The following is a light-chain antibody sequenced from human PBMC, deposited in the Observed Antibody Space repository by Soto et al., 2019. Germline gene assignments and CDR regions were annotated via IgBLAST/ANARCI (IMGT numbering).Light chain of an antibody. CDR2: SAS. V-gene: IGKV1-39*01. CDR3: QQNFSVPIT. J-gene: IGKJ5*01. Sequence: DIQMTQSPSSLSSCVGDSVTLISRASQSIAGYLSWYQQKPGKAPKLLIYSASSLQRGVPSRFSGSGSGTDFSLTINGLQPEDFATYFCQQNFSVPITFGQGTRLEIK. CDR1: QSIAGY.